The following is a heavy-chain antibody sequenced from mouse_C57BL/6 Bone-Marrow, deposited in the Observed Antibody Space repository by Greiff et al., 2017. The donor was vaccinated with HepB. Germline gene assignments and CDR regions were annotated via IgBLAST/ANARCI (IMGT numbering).Heavy chain of an antibody. V-gene: IGHV1-81*01. J-gene: IGHJ3*01. CDR2: IYPRSGNT. CDR3: ARYDLAWFAY. CDR1: GYTFTSYG. Sequence: QVHVKQSGAELARPGASVKLSCKASGYTFTSYGISWVKQRTGQGLEWIGEIYPRSGNTYYNEKFKGKATLTADKSSSTAYMEIRSLTSEDSAVYFCARYDLAWFAYWGQGTLVTVSA. D-gene: IGHD2-3*01.